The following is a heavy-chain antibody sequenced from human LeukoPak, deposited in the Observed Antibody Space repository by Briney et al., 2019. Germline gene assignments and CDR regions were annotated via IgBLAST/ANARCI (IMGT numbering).Heavy chain of an antibody. D-gene: IGHD5-18*01. J-gene: IGHJ4*02. V-gene: IGHV1-2*02. CDR2: INPNSSGS. CDR3: AGRPDTAIVPIFDY. CDR1: GYTFTGYY. Sequence: ASVKVSCKASGYTFTGYYLHWVGQAPGQGREWMGWINPNSSGSNYAQKVQGRVTMTGDTSISTAYMELSRLSSDDTAIYYCAGRPDTAIVPIFDYWGQGTLVTVSS.